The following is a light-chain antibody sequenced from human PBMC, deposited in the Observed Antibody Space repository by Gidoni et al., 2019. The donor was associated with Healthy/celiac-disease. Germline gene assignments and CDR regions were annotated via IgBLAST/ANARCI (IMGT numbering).Light chain of an antibody. CDR2: DDS. CDR3: QVWDSSSDHVV. J-gene: IGLJ2*01. CDR1: NIGSKS. V-gene: IGLV3-21*03. Sequence: SYVLTQPPSVSVAPGKTARITCGGNNIGSKSVHWYQQQPGQAPVLVVYDDSDRPSGIPERFSGSNSGNTATLTISRVEGGDEADYYWQVWDSSSDHVVFGGGTKLTVL.